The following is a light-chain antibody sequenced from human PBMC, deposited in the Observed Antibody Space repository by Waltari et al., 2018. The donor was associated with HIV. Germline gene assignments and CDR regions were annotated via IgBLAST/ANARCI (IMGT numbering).Light chain of an antibody. V-gene: IGLV1-51*01. CDR1: NSNIGNNY. CDR2: DNN. CDR3: GAWDSSLSAWV. J-gene: IGLJ3*02. Sequence: QSVLTQPPSMSMALGQKVTISCSGINSNIGNNYVSWSLQAPGTAPKLRIYDNNKRPSEIPARFSGSKTGTSATLGITGLQTVDEADYYCGAWDSSLSAWVFGGGTTLTVL.